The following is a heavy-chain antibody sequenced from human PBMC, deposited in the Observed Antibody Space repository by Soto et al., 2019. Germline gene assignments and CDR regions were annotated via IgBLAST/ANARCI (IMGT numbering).Heavy chain of an antibody. CDR2: IYPGDSDT. CDR1: GYSFTSYW. J-gene: IGHJ6*02. Sequence: PGESLKISCKDSGYSFTSYWIGWVRQMPGKGLEWVGIIYPGDSDTRYSPSFQGQATLSADKSISTAYLQWSSLKASDTAMYYCARLNRYYYYYGMDVWGQGTTVTVSS. CDR3: ARLNRYYYYYGMDV. V-gene: IGHV5-51*01.